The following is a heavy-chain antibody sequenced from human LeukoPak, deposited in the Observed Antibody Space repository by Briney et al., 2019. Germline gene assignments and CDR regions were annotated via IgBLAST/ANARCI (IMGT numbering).Heavy chain of an antibody. Sequence: SETLSLTCTVSGGSISSYYWSWIRQPPGKGLEWIGYIYYSGSTNYNPSLKSRVTISVDTSKNQFSLRLSSVTAADTAVYYCARREGYDSSGYLDYWGQGTLVTVSS. CDR1: GGSISSYY. CDR2: IYYSGST. J-gene: IGHJ4*02. CDR3: ARREGYDSSGYLDY. V-gene: IGHV4-59*08. D-gene: IGHD3-22*01.